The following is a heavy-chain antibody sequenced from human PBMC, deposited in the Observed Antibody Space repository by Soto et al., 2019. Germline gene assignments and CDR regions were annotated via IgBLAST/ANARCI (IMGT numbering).Heavy chain of an antibody. J-gene: IGHJ3*02. D-gene: IGHD3-16*01. CDR3: TRHDDYIWGSPDAFDI. V-gene: IGHV3-73*01. CDR2: IRSKSNSYAT. CDR1: GFTFSGSA. Sequence: GGSLRLSCAASGFTFSGSAMHWVRQASGKGLEWVGRIRSKSNSYATAYAASVKGRFTISRDDSKNTAYLQMNSLKTEDTALYYCTRHDDYIWGSPDAFDIWGQGTMVTVSS.